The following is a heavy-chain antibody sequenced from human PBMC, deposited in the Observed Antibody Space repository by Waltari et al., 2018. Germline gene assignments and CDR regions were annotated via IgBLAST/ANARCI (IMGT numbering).Heavy chain of an antibody. D-gene: IGHD1-26*01. CDR3: ATDPYLSGDFDY. CDR2: VDPEDGET. Sequence: EVQLVQSGAEVKKPGATVKIPCEASGYPFTDYYMHWVQQAPGKGLEWMGRVDPEDGETIYAEKFQGRVTITADTSTDTAYMELSSLRSEDTAVYYCATDPYLSGDFDYWGQGTLVTVSS. J-gene: IGHJ4*02. V-gene: IGHV1-69-2*01. CDR1: GYPFTDYY.